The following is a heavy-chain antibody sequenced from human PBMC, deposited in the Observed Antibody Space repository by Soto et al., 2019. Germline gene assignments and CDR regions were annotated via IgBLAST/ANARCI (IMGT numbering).Heavy chain of an antibody. J-gene: IGHJ6*02. Sequence: QVQLVQSGAEVKKPGSSVKVSCKASGGTFSSYAISWVRQAPGQGLEWMGGIIPIFGTANYAQKFQGRVTITAGESTSTAYMELSSLRSEDTAVYYCARGGGITMVRGRYYGMDVWGQGTTVTVSS. D-gene: IGHD3-10*01. CDR2: IIPIFGTA. V-gene: IGHV1-69*01. CDR3: ARGGGITMVRGRYYGMDV. CDR1: GGTFSSYA.